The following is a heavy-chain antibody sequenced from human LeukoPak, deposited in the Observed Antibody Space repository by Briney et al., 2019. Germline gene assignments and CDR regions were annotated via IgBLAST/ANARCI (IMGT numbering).Heavy chain of an antibody. V-gene: IGHV3-23*01. CDR2: ISGSGGST. CDR3: AKCVILTGRYMDV. J-gene: IGHJ6*03. D-gene: IGHD3-9*01. CDR1: GFTFSTYG. Sequence: GGSLRLSCAASGFTFSTYGMSWVRQAPGKGLEWVSAISGSGGSTYYADSVKGRFTISRDNSKNTLYLQMNSLRAEDTAVYYCAKCVILTGRYMDVWGKGTMVTIFS.